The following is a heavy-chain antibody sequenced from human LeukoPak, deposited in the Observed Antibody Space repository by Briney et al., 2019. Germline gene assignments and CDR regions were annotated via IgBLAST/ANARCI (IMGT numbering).Heavy chain of an antibody. J-gene: IGHJ6*03. Sequence: GGSLRLSCAASGFTVSSNYMSWVRQAPGRGLEWVSVIYSGGSTYYADSVKGRFTISRDNSKNTLYLQMNSLRAEDTAVYYCARGIWFGESYYYYYMDVWGKGTTVTISS. CDR2: IYSGGST. CDR1: GFTVSSNY. D-gene: IGHD3-10*01. V-gene: IGHV3-66*01. CDR3: ARGIWFGESYYYYYMDV.